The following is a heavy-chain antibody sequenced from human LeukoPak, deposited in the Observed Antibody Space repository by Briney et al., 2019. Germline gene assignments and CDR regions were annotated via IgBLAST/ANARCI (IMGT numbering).Heavy chain of an antibody. V-gene: IGHV4-59*01. Sequence: SETLSLTCTVSGGSISSYYWSWIRQPPGKGLEWIGYIYYSGSTNYNPSLKSRVTISVDTSKNQFSLKLSSVTAAGTAVYYCARDLGGSYFGYWGQGTLVTVSS. CDR1: GGSISSYY. CDR2: IYYSGST. D-gene: IGHD1-26*01. J-gene: IGHJ4*02. CDR3: ARDLGGSYFGY.